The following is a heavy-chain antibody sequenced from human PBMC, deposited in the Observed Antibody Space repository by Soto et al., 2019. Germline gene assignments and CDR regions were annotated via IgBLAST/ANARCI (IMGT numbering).Heavy chain of an antibody. Sequence: SQTLSLTCAISGDSVSSNTAAWHWIRQSPSRGLEWLGRTYFRSRWYNDYDVSVKSRITINADTSKNQFSLHLNSVSPEETADCYFARDLESGYSNYYYYGLYVWGQGTTVTVSS. CDR2: TYFRSRWYN. D-gene: IGHD5-12*01. CDR3: ARDLESGYSNYYYYGLYV. CDR1: GDSVSSNTAA. V-gene: IGHV6-1*01. J-gene: IGHJ6*02.